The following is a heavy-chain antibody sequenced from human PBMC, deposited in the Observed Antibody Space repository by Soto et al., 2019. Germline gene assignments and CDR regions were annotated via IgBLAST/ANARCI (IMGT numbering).Heavy chain of an antibody. D-gene: IGHD7-27*01. Sequence: ASVKVSCKASGGTFSSYAISWVRQAPGQGLEWMGGIIPIFGTANYAQKFQGRVTITADESTSTAYMELSSLRSEDTAVYYCASITNWGSRDYWGQGTLVTVSS. J-gene: IGHJ4*02. CDR1: GGTFSSYA. V-gene: IGHV1-69*13. CDR2: IIPIFGTA. CDR3: ASITNWGSRDY.